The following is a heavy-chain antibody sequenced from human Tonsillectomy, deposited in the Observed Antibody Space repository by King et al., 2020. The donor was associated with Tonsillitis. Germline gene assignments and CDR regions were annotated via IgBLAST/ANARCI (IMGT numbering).Heavy chain of an antibody. D-gene: IGHD3-10*01. J-gene: IGHJ6*02. V-gene: IGHV3-30*18. CDR1: GFTFSSYG. Sequence: VQLVESGGGVVQPGRSLRLSCAASGFTFSSYGMHWVRQAPGKGLEWVAGISYDGSNKYYADFFKGRFTISRDNSQNTLYLQMNSLRAEDTAVYYCAKVGAGSGEFRNYYYYGMDVWGQGTTVTVSS. CDR2: ISYDGSNK. CDR3: AKVGAGSGEFRNYYYYGMDV.